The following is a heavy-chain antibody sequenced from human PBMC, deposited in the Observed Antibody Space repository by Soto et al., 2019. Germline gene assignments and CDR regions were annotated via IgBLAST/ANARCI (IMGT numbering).Heavy chain of an antibody. CDR1: GGTFSSYT. J-gene: IGHJ6*02. Sequence: QVQLVQSGAEVKKPGSSVKVSCKASGGTFSSYTISWVRQAHGQGLECMGRIIPLLGIANYAQKFQGRVTITADKSTSTAYMELSSLRSEDTAVYYCARESATNYYYGMDVWGQGTTVTVSS. D-gene: IGHD2-15*01. CDR3: ARESATNYYYGMDV. CDR2: IIPLLGIA. V-gene: IGHV1-69*08.